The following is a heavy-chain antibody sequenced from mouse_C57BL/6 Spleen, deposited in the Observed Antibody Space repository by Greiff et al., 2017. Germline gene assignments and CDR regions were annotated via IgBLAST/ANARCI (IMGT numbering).Heavy chain of an antibody. J-gene: IGHJ2*01. CDR3: ARGVYDGPYFDY. D-gene: IGHD2-3*01. Sequence: VQLQQPGAELVRPGSSVKLSCKASGYTFTSYWMHWVKQRPIQGLEWIGNIDPSDSETHYNQKFKDKATLTVDKSSSTAYMQLSLTSEDSAVYYCARGVYDGPYFDYWGQGTTLTVSS. CDR2: IDPSDSET. CDR1: GYTFTSYW. V-gene: IGHV1-52*01.